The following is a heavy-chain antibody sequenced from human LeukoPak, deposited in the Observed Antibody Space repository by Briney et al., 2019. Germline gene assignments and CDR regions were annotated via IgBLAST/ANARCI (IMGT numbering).Heavy chain of an antibody. J-gene: IGHJ6*03. CDR1: GYTFTSYV. Sequence: ASVKVSCKASGYTFTSYVIHWVRQAPGQRLEWMGWINAGNGNTKYSQEFQDRVTITRDTSASTVYMELSSLRSGDMAVYYCATNPYVDTAMVPYYYYYMDVWGKGTTVTVSS. CDR3: ATNPYVDTAMVPYYYYYMDV. V-gene: IGHV1-3*03. CDR2: INAGNGNT. D-gene: IGHD5-18*01.